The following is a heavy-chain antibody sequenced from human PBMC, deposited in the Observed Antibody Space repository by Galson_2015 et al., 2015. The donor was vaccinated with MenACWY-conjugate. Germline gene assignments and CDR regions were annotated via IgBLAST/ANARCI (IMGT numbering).Heavy chain of an antibody. V-gene: IGHV2-5*02. CDR2: IYWDDDK. CDR1: GFSLTTNPLG. CDR3: AHRRRYSGNWDGGYFDN. Sequence: PALVKPTQTLTLTCTFSGFSLTTNPLGVGWIRQPPGKALEWLALIYWDDDKRYSPSLGSRVSITKDTSNNQVVLTMTNVDPVDTATYYCAHRRRYSGNWDGGYFDNWGQGTLVTVSS. J-gene: IGHJ4*02. D-gene: IGHD1-26*01.